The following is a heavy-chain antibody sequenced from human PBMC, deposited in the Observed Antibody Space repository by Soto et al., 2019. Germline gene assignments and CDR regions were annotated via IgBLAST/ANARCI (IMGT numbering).Heavy chain of an antibody. D-gene: IGHD4-17*01. CDR3: ARDLLDTTVDYYFDS. CDR1: GGSLSSGTYY. V-gene: IGHV4-30-4*01. CDR2: IYHSGSS. J-gene: IGHJ4*02. Sequence: SETLSLTCTVFGGSLSSGTYYWSWIRQPPGKGLEWIGYIYHSGSSQSNPSLKSRVTISIDTSKNQFSLELRSVTAADTAVYYCARDLLDTTVDYYFDSWGPGRLVTVSS.